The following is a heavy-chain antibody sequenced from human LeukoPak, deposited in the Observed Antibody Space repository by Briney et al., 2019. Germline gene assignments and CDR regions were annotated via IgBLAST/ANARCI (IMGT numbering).Heavy chain of an antibody. J-gene: IGHJ4*02. V-gene: IGHV3-30*18. Sequence: GGSLRLSCAASGFTFSSYGMHWVRQAPGKGLEWVAVISYDGGNKYYADSVKGRFTISRDNSKNTLYLQMNSLRAEDTAVYYCAKGGNSYYYDTESDYWGQGTLVTVSS. CDR1: GFTFSSYG. D-gene: IGHD3-22*01. CDR2: ISYDGGNK. CDR3: AKGGNSYYYDTESDY.